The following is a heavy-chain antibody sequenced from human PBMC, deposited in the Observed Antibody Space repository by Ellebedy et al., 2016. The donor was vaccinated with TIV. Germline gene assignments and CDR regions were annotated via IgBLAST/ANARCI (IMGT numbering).Heavy chain of an antibody. Sequence: PGGSLRLSCAASGFTFSSYDMHWVRQATGKGLEWVSAIGTAGDTYYPGSVKGRFTISRENAKNSLYLQMNSLRAGDTAVYYCARGSSGWYGRPPEQGELDYWGQGTLVTVSS. V-gene: IGHV3-13*01. CDR2: IGTAGDT. J-gene: IGHJ4*02. CDR1: GFTFSSYD. CDR3: ARGSSGWYGRPPEQGELDY. D-gene: IGHD6-19*01.